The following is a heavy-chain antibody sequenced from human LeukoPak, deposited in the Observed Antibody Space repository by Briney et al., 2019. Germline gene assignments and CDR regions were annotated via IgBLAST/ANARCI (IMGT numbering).Heavy chain of an antibody. CDR1: GFTFSSYG. J-gene: IGHJ4*02. V-gene: IGHV3-30*03. CDR2: MSSDGSNK. CDR3: ARELYGYPLDY. Sequence: GGSLRLSCAASGFTFSSYGMHWVRQAPGKGLEWVAVMSSDGSNKYYADSVKGRFTISRDNAKNSLYLQMNSLRAEDTAVYYCARELYGYPLDYWGQGTLVTVSS. D-gene: IGHD5-24*01.